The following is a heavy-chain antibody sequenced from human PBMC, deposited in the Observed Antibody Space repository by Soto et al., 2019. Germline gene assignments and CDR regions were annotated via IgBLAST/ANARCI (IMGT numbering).Heavy chain of an antibody. CDR2: IIPIFGTA. D-gene: IGHD3-10*01. J-gene: IGHJ6*02. Sequence: SVKVSCKASGGTFSSYAISWVRQAPGQGLEWMGGIIPIFGTANYAQKFQGRVTITADESTSTAYMELSSLRSEDTAVYYCARPRTMVTGYYGMDVWGQGTTVTVSS. CDR1: GGTFSSYA. CDR3: ARPRTMVTGYYGMDV. V-gene: IGHV1-69*13.